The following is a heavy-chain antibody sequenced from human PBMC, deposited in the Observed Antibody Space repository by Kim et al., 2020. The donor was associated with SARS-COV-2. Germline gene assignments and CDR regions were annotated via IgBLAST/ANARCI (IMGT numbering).Heavy chain of an antibody. J-gene: IGHJ5*02. V-gene: IGHV3-21*01. CDR3: ARDPHYDSSGYYYNWFDP. D-gene: IGHD3-22*01. CDR1: GFTFSSYS. CDR2: ISSSSSYI. Sequence: GGSLRLSCAASGFTFSSYSMNWVRQAPGKGLEWVSSISSSSSYIYYADSVKGRFTISRDNAKNSLYLQMNSLRAEDTAVYYCARDPHYDSSGYYYNWFDPWGQGTLVTVSS.